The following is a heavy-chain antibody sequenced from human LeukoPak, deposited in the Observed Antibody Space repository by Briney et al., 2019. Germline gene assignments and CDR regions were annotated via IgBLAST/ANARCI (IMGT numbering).Heavy chain of an antibody. D-gene: IGHD3-22*01. J-gene: IGHJ4*02. CDR1: GFTFSSYA. V-gene: IGHV3-23*01. CDR2: ISGGGGST. CDR3: AKGPTYYYDTSGYVDY. Sequence: PWGSLRLSCAASGFTFSSYAMSWVRQAPGKGLEWVSVISGGGGSTYYADSVKGRFTISRDNSKNTLYLHMNSLRAEDAAVYYCAKGPTYYYDTSGYVDYWGQGTLVTVSS.